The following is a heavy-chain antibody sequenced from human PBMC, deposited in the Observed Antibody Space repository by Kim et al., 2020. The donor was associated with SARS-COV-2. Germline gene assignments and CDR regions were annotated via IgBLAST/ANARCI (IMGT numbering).Heavy chain of an antibody. J-gene: IGHJ4*02. CDR3: AKVRPLNIVVVVAAGYYFDY. D-gene: IGHD2-15*01. CDR2: ISGSGGST. CDR1: GFTFSSYA. V-gene: IGHV3-23*01. Sequence: GGSLRLSCAASGFTFSSYAMSWVRQAPGKGLEWVSAISGSGGSTYYADSVKGRFTISRDNSKNTLYLQMNSLRAEDTAVYYCAKVRPLNIVVVVAAGYYFDYWGQGTLVTVSS.